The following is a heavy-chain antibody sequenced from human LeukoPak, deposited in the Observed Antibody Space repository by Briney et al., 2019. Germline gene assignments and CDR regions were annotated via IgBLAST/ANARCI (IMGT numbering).Heavy chain of an antibody. CDR1: GYTLTELS. Sequence: EASVKVSCKVSGYTLTELSMHWVRQAPGKGLEWMGGFDPEDGETIYAQKFQGRVTMTEDTSIDTAYMELSSLRAEDTAVYYCAKVLAYYFDYWGQGTLVTVSS. CDR2: FDPEDGET. V-gene: IGHV1-24*01. CDR3: AKVLAYYFDY. J-gene: IGHJ4*02.